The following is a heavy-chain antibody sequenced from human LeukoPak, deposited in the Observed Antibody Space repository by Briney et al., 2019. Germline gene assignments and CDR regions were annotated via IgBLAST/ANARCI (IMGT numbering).Heavy chain of an antibody. CDR2: ISNAGSDT. Sequence: PGGALRLSCAASGFTFINFTMSWVRQAPGKGLEWLSTISNAGSDTYYADSVKDRFTTSRDNSENTLYLQMNNLRAEDTAIHYCAKVPYSDYGSGRPTFMDVWGQGTTVAVSS. V-gene: IGHV3-23*01. CDR3: AKVPYSDYGSGRPTFMDV. J-gene: IGHJ6*02. CDR1: GFTFINFT. D-gene: IGHD3-10*01.